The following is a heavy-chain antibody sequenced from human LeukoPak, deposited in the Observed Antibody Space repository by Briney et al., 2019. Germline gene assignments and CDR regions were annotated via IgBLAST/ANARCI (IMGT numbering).Heavy chain of an antibody. V-gene: IGHV1-18*01. CDR2: ISAYNGNT. D-gene: IGHD6-13*01. CDR3: ARAPYSSSWYLPSPGDYYMDV. J-gene: IGHJ6*03. CDR1: GYTFTNYG. Sequence: ASVKVSCKASGYTFTNYGISWVRQAPGQGLEWMGWISAYNGNTNYAQKLQGRVTMTTDTSTSTAYMELRSLTSDDTAVYYCARAPYSSSWYLPSPGDYYMDVWGKGTTVTVSS.